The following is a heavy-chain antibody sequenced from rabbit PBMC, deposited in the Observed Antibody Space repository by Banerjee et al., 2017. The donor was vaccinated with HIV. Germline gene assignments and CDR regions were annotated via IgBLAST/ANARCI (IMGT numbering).Heavy chain of an antibody. D-gene: IGHD4-2*01. J-gene: IGHJ4*01. Sequence: QSLEESGGDLVKPEGSLTLTCTASGFSFSSSYYMCWVRQAPGKGLEWIACIYTGSSGSTYYASWAIGRFTISKTSSTTVTLQMTSLTAADTATYFCERRAGSGAWGYYFDFWGQGTLVTVS. CDR3: ERRAGSGAWGYYFDF. CDR1: GFSFSSSYY. V-gene: IGHV1S40*01. CDR2: IYTGSSGST.